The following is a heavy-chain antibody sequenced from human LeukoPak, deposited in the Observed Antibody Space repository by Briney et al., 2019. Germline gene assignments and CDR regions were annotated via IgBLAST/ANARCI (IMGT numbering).Heavy chain of an antibody. V-gene: IGHV3-66*01. CDR3: ARVGFDGGSSGYYYGGFDY. D-gene: IGHD3-22*01. J-gene: IGHJ4*02. Sequence: GGSLRLSCAASGFTVSSNYMSWVRQAPGKGLEWVSVIYSGGSTYYADSVKGRFTISRDNSKNTLYLQMNSLRAEDTAVYYCARVGFDGGSSGYYYGGFDYWGQGTLVTVSS. CDR2: IYSGGST. CDR1: GFTVSSNY.